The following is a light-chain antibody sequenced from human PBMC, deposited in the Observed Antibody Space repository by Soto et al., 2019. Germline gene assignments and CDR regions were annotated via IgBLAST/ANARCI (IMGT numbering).Light chain of an antibody. J-gene: IGKJ1*01. CDR2: HAS. CDR1: QSVSSSY. Sequence: EIVLTQSPGTLSLSPGERATLSCRASQSVSSSYLAWYQQKPGQAPRLLIYHASSRATGIPDRFSGSGSGTDCALTISRLEPEDFAVFYCQQYGNSPWTFGQGTKVEIK. V-gene: IGKV3-20*01. CDR3: QQYGNSPWT.